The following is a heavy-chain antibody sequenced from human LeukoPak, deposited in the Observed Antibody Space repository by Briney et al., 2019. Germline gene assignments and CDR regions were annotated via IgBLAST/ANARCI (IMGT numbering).Heavy chain of an antibody. CDR3: ARGHPDYYYGMDV. CDR1: GFTFSSYW. V-gene: IGHV3-7*02. J-gene: IGHJ6*02. CDR2: IKQDGSEK. Sequence: PGGSLRLSCAASGFTFSSYWMSWVRQAPGKGLEWVANIKQDGSEKYYVDSVKGRFTISRDNSKNTLYLQMNSLRAEDTAVYYCARGHPDYYYGMDVWGQGTTVTVSS.